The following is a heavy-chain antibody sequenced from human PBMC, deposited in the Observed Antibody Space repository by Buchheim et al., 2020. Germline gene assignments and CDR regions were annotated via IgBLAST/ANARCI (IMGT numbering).Heavy chain of an antibody. CDR1: GFTFSSYA. J-gene: IGHJ4*02. CDR2: ISGSGGAT. CDR3: AKHVSTSSLGRYFDY. D-gene: IGHD3/OR15-3a*01. V-gene: IGHV3-23*01. Sequence: EVQLLESGGGLVQPGGSLRLSCAASGFTFSSYALSWVRQAPGKGLEWVSAISGSGGATYYADSVKGRFTISRDNSKNTLSLQMNSLRAEDSAIYYCAKHVSTSSLGRYFDYWGQGAL.